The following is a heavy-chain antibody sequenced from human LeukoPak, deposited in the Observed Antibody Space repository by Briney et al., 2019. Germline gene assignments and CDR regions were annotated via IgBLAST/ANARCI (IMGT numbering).Heavy chain of an antibody. Sequence: SETLSLTCTVSGGSISSSSYYWGWIRQPPGKGLERIGSIYYSGSTYYNPSLKSRVTISVDTSKNQFSLKLSSVTAADTAVYYCARTWVTAVDYWGQGTLVTVSS. CDR2: IYYSGST. CDR1: GGSISSSSYY. CDR3: ARTWVTAVDY. V-gene: IGHV4-39*01. D-gene: IGHD2-21*02. J-gene: IGHJ4*02.